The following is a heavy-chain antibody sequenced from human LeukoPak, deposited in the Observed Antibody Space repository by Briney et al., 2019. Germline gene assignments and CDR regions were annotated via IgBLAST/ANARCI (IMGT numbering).Heavy chain of an antibody. D-gene: IGHD1-26*01. CDR3: ARDPYSGSYGDYYYYYMDV. CDR2: ISSRSNYI. CDR1: GFTFSNYS. V-gene: IGHV3-21*01. J-gene: IGHJ6*03. Sequence: GGSLRLSCAASGFTFSNYSMNWVRQAPGKGLEWVSSISSRSNYIYYADSVKGRFTISRDNAKNSLYLQMNSLRDEDTAVYYCARDPYSGSYGDYYYYYMDVWGKGTTVTISS.